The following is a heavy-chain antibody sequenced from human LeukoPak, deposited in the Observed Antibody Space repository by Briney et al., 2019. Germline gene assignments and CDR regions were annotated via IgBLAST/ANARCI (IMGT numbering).Heavy chain of an antibody. CDR3: ARTRGITVYFDY. V-gene: IGHV4-39*01. CDR2: IYYSGST. D-gene: IGHD3-16*01. Sequence: SETLSLTCTVSGGSISSSSYYWGWIRQPPGKGLEWVGSIYYSGSTYYNPSLKSRVTISVDTSKNQFSLKLSSVTAADTAVYYCARTRGITVYFDYWGQGTLVTVSS. J-gene: IGHJ4*02. CDR1: GGSISSSSYY.